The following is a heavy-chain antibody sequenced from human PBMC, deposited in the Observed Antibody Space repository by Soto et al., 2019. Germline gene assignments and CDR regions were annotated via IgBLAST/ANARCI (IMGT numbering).Heavy chain of an antibody. J-gene: IGHJ5*01. Sequence: GGSLRLSCAASGFTFSSYAMSWVRQAPGKGLEWVSGIRSTGDHSYYAESVKGRFTISRDNSKNTLYLQMNSLRAEDSAVYYCAKAYTDSWPNDRFDSWGQGTLVTVSS. V-gene: IGHV3-23*01. CDR2: IRSTGDHS. CDR1: GFTFSSYA. CDR3: AKAYTDSWPNDRFDS. D-gene: IGHD6-13*01.